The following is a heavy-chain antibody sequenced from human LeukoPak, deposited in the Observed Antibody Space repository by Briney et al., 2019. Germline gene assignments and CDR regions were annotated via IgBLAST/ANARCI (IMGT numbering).Heavy chain of an antibody. CDR3: AKGLNWFDP. J-gene: IGHJ5*02. CDR1: GLTFSNYA. CDR2: ISASDGST. Sequence: GGSLRLSCAASGLTFSNYAMNWVRQALGKGLEWVSTISASDGSTLYADSVKGRFTISRDNSKNTLHLQMNSLRAEDTAVYYCAKGLNWFDPWGQGTLVTVSS. V-gene: IGHV3-23*01.